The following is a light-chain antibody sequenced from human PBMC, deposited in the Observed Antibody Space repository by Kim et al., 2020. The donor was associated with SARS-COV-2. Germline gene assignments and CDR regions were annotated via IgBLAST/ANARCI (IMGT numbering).Light chain of an antibody. J-gene: IGLJ3*02. CDR1: SGRIASNS. CDR3: QSYDSSLRV. CDR2: EDN. V-gene: IGLV6-57*03. Sequence: GKRVTIPCTRSSGRIASNSVQWYQQLPGSAPTTVIYEDNHSPSGVPDRFSGSIDSSSNSASLTISELKTEDEADYYCQSYDSSLRVFGGGTKLTVL.